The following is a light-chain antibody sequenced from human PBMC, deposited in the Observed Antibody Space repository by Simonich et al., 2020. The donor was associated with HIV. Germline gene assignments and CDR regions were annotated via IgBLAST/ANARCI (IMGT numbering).Light chain of an antibody. V-gene: IGKV1-5*03. CDR1: QSISSW. J-gene: IGKJ1*01. CDR2: KAS. CDR3: QQYYSTPPT. Sequence: DIQMTQSPSTLSASVGDRVTITCRASQSISSWLAWYQQKPGKAPSLLIYKASSLESGVPSRFSASGSGTDFTLTISSLQAEDVAFYYCQQYYSTPPTFGQGTKVEIK.